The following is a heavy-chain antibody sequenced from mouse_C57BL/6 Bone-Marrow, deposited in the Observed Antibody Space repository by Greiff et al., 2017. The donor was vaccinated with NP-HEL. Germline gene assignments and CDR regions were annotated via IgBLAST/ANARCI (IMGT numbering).Heavy chain of an antibody. CDR3: TRSGSSWEFAY. D-gene: IGHD1-1*01. J-gene: IGHJ3*01. V-gene: IGHV1-5*01. Sequence: EVKLQESGTVLARPGASVKMSCTTSGFKITSYWMHWVKQRPGQGLEWIGAIYPGNSDTRYNQKFKGQAKLTAVTSASIASMGLRSLTTEDSSVYYCTRSGSSWEFAYWGQGTLVTVSA. CDR1: GFKITSYW. CDR2: IYPGNSDT.